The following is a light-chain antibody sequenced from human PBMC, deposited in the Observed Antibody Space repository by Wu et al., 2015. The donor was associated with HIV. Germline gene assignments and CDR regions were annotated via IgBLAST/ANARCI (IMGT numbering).Light chain of an antibody. CDR3: QQYRFSPIT. CDR2: DAS. CDR1: QSISSY. Sequence: EIVLTQSPATLSLSPGETATLSCRASQSISSYLAWYQQKPGQAPRLLIYDASNRATGIPARFSGRGSGTDFTLTISRLEPEDFAVYYCQQYRFSPITFGQGTRLEIK. J-gene: IGKJ5*01. V-gene: IGKV3-11*01.